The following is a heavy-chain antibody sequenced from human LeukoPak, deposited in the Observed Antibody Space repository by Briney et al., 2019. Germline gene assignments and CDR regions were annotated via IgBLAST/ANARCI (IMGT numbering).Heavy chain of an antibody. V-gene: IGHV1-69*02. D-gene: IGHD6-13*01. CDR3: ASGDVQQLVYRYYGMDV. CDR1: VGTFSSYT. Sequence: GASVKVSCKASVGTFSSYTLSWVRQAPGQGLEWMGRIIPILGIANYAQKFQGRVTITADKSTSTAYMELSSLRSEDTAVYYCASGDVQQLVYRYYGMDVWGQGTTVTVSS. CDR2: IIPILGIA. J-gene: IGHJ6*02.